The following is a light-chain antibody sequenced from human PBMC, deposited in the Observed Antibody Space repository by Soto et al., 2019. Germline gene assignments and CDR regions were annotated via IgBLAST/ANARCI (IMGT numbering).Light chain of an antibody. V-gene: IGKV1-8*01. CDR3: QQYYSYPPT. Sequence: AIRMTHSPSSLSASTADRVTITCRAGQGISSYLAWYQQKPGKAPKLLIYAASTLQSGVPSRFSGSGSGTDFTLTISCLQSEDFATYYCQQYYSYPPTFGQGTKVDIK. CDR1: QGISSY. J-gene: IGKJ1*01. CDR2: AAS.